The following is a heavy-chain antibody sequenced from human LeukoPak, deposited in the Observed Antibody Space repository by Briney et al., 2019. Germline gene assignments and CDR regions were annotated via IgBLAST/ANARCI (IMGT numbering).Heavy chain of an antibody. V-gene: IGHV4-59*08. J-gene: IGHJ3*02. CDR2: IYYIGST. CDR3: ARPRSSGSYAAFDI. Sequence: SETLSLTCTVSGGSISTYYWGWVRQPPGKGLEWIGYIYYIGSTNYNPSLKSRVSISVDTSKNQFSLKLTSVTAADTAMNYCARPRSSGSYAAFDIWGQGTMVTVSS. CDR1: GGSISTYY. D-gene: IGHD1-26*01.